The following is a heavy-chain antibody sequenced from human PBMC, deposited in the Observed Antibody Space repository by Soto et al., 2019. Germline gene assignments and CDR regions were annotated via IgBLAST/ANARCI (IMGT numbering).Heavy chain of an antibody. Sequence: KVSCKASGYTFTSYDINWVRQATGQGLEWMGWMNPNSGNTGYAQKFQGRVTMTRNTSISTAYMELSSLRSEDTAVYYCARGWNVLLWFGESRAGMDVWGQGTTVTVSS. J-gene: IGHJ6*02. CDR2: MNPNSGNT. V-gene: IGHV1-8*01. CDR3: ARGWNVLLWFGESRAGMDV. CDR1: GYTFTSYD. D-gene: IGHD3-10*01.